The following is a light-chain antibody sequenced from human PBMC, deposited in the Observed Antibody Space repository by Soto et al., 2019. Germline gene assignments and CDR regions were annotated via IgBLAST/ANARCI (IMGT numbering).Light chain of an antibody. J-gene: IGLJ1*01. Sequence: QSALTQPPSASGSPGQSVTISCTGTSSDVGGYNHVSWYQQHPGKAPNLMSYEVSKRPSGVPDRFSGSKSGNTASLTVYGLQAEDEADYYCSSYAGRNNRVFGTGTKLTVL. CDR1: SSDVGGYNH. V-gene: IGLV2-8*01. CDR2: EVS. CDR3: SSYAGRNNRV.